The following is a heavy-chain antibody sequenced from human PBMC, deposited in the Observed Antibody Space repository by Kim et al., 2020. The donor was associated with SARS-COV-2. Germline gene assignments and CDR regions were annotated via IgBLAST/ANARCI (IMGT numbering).Heavy chain of an antibody. CDR3: ARHASDYGGKRETEYFQH. Sequence: SETLSLTCTVSGGSISSYYWSWIRQPPGKGLEWIGYIYYSGSTNYNPSLKSRVTISVDTSKNQFSLKLSSVTAADTAVYYCARHASDYGGKRETEYFQHWGQGTLVTVSS. J-gene: IGHJ1*01. D-gene: IGHD4-17*01. V-gene: IGHV4-59*08. CDR1: GGSISSYY. CDR2: IYYSGST.